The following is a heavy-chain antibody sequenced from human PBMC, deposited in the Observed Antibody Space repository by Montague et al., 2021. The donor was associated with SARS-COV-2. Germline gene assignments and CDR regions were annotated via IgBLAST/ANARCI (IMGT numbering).Heavy chain of an antibody. J-gene: IGHJ4*02. CDR1: GDSVSSSSAT. Sequence: CAISGDSVSSSSATWNWIRQSPSRGLEWLGRTYYRSMWKSDYARSAKSRIAINPDTSKNQFSLQLSSVTPEDTALYYCVRGIEAAGSYDYWGQGTLVTVSS. CDR2: TYYRSMWKS. D-gene: IGHD6-13*01. V-gene: IGHV6-1*01. CDR3: VRGIEAAGSYDY.